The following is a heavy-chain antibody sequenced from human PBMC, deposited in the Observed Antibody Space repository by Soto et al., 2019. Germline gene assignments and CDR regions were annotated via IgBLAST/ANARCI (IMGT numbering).Heavy chain of an antibody. J-gene: IGHJ4*02. D-gene: IGHD6-6*01. CDR3: ARDLHSSSSRYFDY. CDR2: ISSSSSYI. V-gene: IGHV3-21*01. Sequence: EVQLVESGGGLVKPGGSLRLSCAASGFTFSSYSMNWVRQAPGKGLEWVSSISSSSSYIYYADSVKGRFTISRDNAKNSLYLQRNSLRAEDTAVYYCARDLHSSSSRYFDYWGRGTLVTVSS. CDR1: GFTFSSYS.